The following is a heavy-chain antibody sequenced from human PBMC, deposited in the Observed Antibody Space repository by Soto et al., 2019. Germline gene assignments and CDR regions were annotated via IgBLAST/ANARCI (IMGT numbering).Heavy chain of an antibody. Sequence: GASVKVSCKASGYTFTSYYMHWVRQAPGQGLEWMGIINPSGGSTSYAQKFQGRVTMTRDTSTSTVYMELSSPRSEDTAVYYCARDLRSYYDFWSGYSLYYYYGMDVWGQGTTVTVSS. CDR3: ARDLRSYYDFWSGYSLYYYYGMDV. D-gene: IGHD3-3*01. CDR2: INPSGGST. CDR1: GYTFTSYY. J-gene: IGHJ6*02. V-gene: IGHV1-46*01.